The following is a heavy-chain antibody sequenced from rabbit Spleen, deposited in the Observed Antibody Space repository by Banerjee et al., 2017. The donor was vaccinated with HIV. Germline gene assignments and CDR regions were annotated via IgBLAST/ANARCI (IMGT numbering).Heavy chain of an antibody. J-gene: IGHJ4*01. D-gene: IGHD3-1*01. Sequence: QSLEESGGGLVKPEGSLKLSCTVSGFSFSNKAVMCWVRQAPGKGLEWIACINAVTGKAVYATWAKGRFTISRTSSTTVTLQMTSLTAADTATYSCARDLASVVGWNFNLWGPGTLVTVS. CDR2: INAVTGKA. V-gene: IGHV1S40*01. CDR3: ARDLASVVGWNFNL. CDR1: GFSFSNKAV.